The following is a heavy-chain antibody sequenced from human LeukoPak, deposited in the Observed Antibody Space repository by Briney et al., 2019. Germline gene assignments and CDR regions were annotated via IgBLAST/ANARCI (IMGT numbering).Heavy chain of an antibody. J-gene: IGHJ4*02. D-gene: IGHD6-19*01. Sequence: ASVKVSCKASGFTFSGYFMHWVRQAPGQGLEWMGWINPKSGDIKYAPKFRGRVTVTSDASISTAYMDLSRLRSDDTAMYYCARGEFHSSGWLYWGQGTLVTVSS. CDR3: ARGEFHSSGWLY. CDR1: GFTFSGYF. CDR2: INPKSGDI. V-gene: IGHV1-2*02.